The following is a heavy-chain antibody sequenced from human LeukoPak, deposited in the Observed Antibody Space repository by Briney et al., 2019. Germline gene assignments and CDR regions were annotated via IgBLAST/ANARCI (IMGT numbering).Heavy chain of an antibody. Sequence: GGSLRLSCAASGFTVSSNYMSWVRQAPGKGLEWVSVIYGGGGTYYADSVKGRFTISRDNSKNTLYLQMNSLRAEDTAVYYCAKEGAVAGQFDPWGQGTLVTVSS. J-gene: IGHJ5*02. D-gene: IGHD6-19*01. CDR2: IYGGGGT. CDR1: GFTVSSNY. CDR3: AKEGAVAGQFDP. V-gene: IGHV3-66*01.